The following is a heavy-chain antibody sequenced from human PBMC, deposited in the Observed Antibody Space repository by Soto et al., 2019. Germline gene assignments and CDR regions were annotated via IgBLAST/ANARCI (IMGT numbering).Heavy chain of an antibody. CDR1: GFTFGNYA. CDR2: LSGSSLNT. CDR3: TTQFFLSSRKPPEDV. J-gene: IGHJ6*02. V-gene: IGHV3-23*01. Sequence: EVRLLESGGGLVQPGGSLRLSCEASGFTFGNYAMTWVRQGPGRGLEWVSALSGSSLNTYYPDSVKGRFTISRDNSKNTMYLEMNSLRVDDTAVYYCTTQFFLSSRKPPEDVWGQGTPVAVSS.